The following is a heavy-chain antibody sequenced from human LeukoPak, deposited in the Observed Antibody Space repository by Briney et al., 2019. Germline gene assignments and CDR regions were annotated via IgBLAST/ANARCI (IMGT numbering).Heavy chain of an antibody. V-gene: IGHV4-59*01. CDR2: IYYSGST. D-gene: IGHD6-13*01. CDR1: GGTISSYY. Sequence: SETLSLTCTVSGGTISSYYWSRIRQPPGKGLEWIGYIYYSGSTNYNPSLKSRVTISVDTSKNQFSLKLSSVTAADTAVYYCARDSRAALDYWGQGTLVTVSS. CDR3: ARDSRAALDY. J-gene: IGHJ4*02.